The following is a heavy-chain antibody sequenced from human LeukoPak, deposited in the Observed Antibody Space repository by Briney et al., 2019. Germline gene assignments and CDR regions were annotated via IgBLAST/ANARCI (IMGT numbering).Heavy chain of an antibody. D-gene: IGHD3-22*01. CDR3: ARNRKYYYDSSGYYHTYNWFDP. CDR1: GFTFSSYS. V-gene: IGHV3-21*01. J-gene: IGHJ5*02. Sequence: PGGSLRLSCAASGFTFSSYSMNWVRQAPGKGLEWVSSISRSSSYIYYADSVKGRFTISRDNAKNSLYLQMNSLRAEDTAVYYCARNRKYYYDSSGYYHTYNWFDPWGQGTLVTVSS. CDR2: ISRSSSYI.